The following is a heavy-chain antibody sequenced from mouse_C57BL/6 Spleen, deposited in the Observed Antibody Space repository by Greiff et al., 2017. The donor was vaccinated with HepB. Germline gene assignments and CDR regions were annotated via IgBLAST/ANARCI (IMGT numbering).Heavy chain of an antibody. CDR3: TSDYGSSYGYFDV. CDR2: ISSGGDYI. V-gene: IGHV5-9-1*02. D-gene: IGHD1-1*01. J-gene: IGHJ1*03. Sequence: EVKVEESGEGLVKPGGSLKLSCAASGFTFSSYAMSWVRQTPEKRLEWVAYISSGGDYIYYADTVKGRFTISRDNARNTLYLQMSSLKSEDTAMYYCTSDYGSSYGYFDVWGTGTTVTVSS. CDR1: GFTFSSYA.